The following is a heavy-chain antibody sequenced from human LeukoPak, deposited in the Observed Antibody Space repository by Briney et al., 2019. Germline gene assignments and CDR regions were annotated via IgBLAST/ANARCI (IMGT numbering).Heavy chain of an antibody. CDR1: GGSISSYY. V-gene: IGHV4-59*08. J-gene: IGHJ5*02. D-gene: IGHD5-18*01. Sequence: SETLSLTCTVSGGSISSYYWSWIRQPPGKGLEWIGYIYYSGSTNYNPSLKSRVTISVDTSKNQFSLKLSSVTAADTAVYYCARGRGTAMVRDKGQKYNWFDPWGQGTLVTVSS. CDR2: IYYSGST. CDR3: ARGRGTAMVRDKGQKYNWFDP.